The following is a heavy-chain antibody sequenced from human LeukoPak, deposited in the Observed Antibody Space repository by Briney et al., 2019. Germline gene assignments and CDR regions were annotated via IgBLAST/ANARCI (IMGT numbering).Heavy chain of an antibody. Sequence: PSETLSLTXTVSGGSISSYYWSWIRQPAGKGLEWIGRIYTSGSTNYNPSLKSRVTMSVDTSKNQFSLKLSSVTAADTAVYYCARDASYSSGSHFDYWGQGTLVTVSS. J-gene: IGHJ4*02. CDR1: GGSISSYY. D-gene: IGHD6-19*01. V-gene: IGHV4-4*07. CDR3: ARDASYSSGSHFDY. CDR2: IYTSGST.